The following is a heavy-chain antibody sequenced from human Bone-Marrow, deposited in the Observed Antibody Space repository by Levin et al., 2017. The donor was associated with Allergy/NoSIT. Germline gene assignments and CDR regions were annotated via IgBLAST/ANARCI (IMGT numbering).Heavy chain of an antibody. D-gene: IGHD4-11*01. CDR3: ASSDYSPVDDVFDI. V-gene: IGHV4-59*01. Sequence: SETLSLTCTVSGGSISRYSWAWIRQPPGKGLECIGYIYHSGTTAYNPSLKSRVTISVDTSKNHFSLKLSSVTAADTALYYCASSDYSPVDDVFDIWGQGTMVTVSS. J-gene: IGHJ3*02. CDR2: IYHSGTT. CDR1: GGSISRYS.